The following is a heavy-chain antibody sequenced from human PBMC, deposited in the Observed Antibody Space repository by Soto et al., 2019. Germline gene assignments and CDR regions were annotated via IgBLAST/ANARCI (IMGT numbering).Heavy chain of an antibody. CDR2: IYYSGST. CDR3: ARRGSSSWYGY. Sequence: QLQLQESGPGLVKPSETLALTCTVSRCSISSSSYDWGWSRQPPGKGLEWIGSIYYSGSTYYNPSLKSRVTISVATSKLQFSLKLSSVTAAHTAVSYCARRGSSSWYGYWGQGNVVNVS. J-gene: IGHJ4*02. D-gene: IGHD6-13*01. V-gene: IGHV4-39*01. CDR1: RCSISSSSYD.